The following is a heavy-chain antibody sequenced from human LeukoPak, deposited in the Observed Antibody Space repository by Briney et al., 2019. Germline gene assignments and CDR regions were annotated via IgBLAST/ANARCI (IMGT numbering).Heavy chain of an antibody. D-gene: IGHD1-1*01. J-gene: IGHJ3*02. CDR1: GFTFSSYS. CDR3: ARERTKGGSDAFDI. CDR2: ISSFSSYI. Sequence: GGSLRLSCAASGFTFSSYSINWVRQAPGKGLEWVSSISSFSSYIYYADSVKGRFTISRDNPKNSLYLQMNSLRAEDTAVYYCARERTKGGSDAFDIWDQGTMVTVSS. V-gene: IGHV3-21*01.